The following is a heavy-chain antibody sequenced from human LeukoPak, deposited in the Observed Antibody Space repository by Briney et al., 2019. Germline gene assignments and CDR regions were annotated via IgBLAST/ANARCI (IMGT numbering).Heavy chain of an antibody. V-gene: IGHV1-18*01. Sequence: ASVKVSCKTSGYTFSNYGISWVRQAPGQGLEWMGWITAYNGNRLYAQRFQGRITLTTDTSTSTSYMELRSLEYDDTAIYYCARDTDKVVDHWGQGTLVTVS. J-gene: IGHJ4*01. CDR2: ITAYNGNR. CDR3: ARDTDKVVDH. CDR1: GYTFSNYG. D-gene: IGHD2-15*01.